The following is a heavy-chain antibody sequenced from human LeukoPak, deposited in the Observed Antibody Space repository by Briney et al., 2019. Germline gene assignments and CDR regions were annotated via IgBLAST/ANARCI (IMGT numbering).Heavy chain of an antibody. V-gene: IGHV3-11*01. D-gene: IGHD1-26*01. CDR1: GFTFNTYA. CDR2: ISSSGSTI. Sequence: TGRSLRLSCAASGFTFNTYAMHWIRQAPGKGLEWVSYISSSGSTIYYADSVKGRFTISRDNAKNSLYLQMNSLRAEDTAVYYCARGSGSYRPWAFDIWGQGTMVTVSS. CDR3: ARGSGSYRPWAFDI. J-gene: IGHJ3*02.